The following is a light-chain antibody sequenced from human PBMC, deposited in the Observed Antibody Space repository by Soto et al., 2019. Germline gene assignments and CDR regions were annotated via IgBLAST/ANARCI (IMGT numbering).Light chain of an antibody. Sequence: EIVMTQSPATLSVSPGERATLSCRASQSVSSNLAWYQQKPGQAPRLLIYGASTRATGIPARFSGSESGTEFTLTISSLQSEDFVLYYCQQYNNWPRTFGQGTKVEIK. V-gene: IGKV3-15*01. J-gene: IGKJ1*01. CDR1: QSVSSN. CDR2: GAS. CDR3: QQYNNWPRT.